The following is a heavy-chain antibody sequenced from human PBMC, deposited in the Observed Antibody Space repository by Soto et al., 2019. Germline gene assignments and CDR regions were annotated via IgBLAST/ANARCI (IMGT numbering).Heavy chain of an antibody. V-gene: IGHV3-23*01. J-gene: IGHJ4*02. CDR2: ISGSGGST. CDR3: AKGILGRVVVPAGASLFDY. Sequence: GGSLRLSCAASGFTFSSYAMSWVRQAPGKGLEWVSAISGSGGSTYYADSVKGRFTISRDNSKNTLYLQMNSLRAEDTAVYYCAKGILGRVVVPAGASLFDYWGQGTLVTVSS. CDR1: GFTFSSYA. D-gene: IGHD2-2*01.